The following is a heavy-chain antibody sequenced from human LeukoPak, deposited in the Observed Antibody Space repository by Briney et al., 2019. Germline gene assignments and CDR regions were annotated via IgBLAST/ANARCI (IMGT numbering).Heavy chain of an antibody. CDR1: GYTFIDYY. CDR3: ARGMFYYGSGSDTGDH. D-gene: IGHD3-10*01. V-gene: IGHV1-2*02. CDR2: ISPDSGGT. Sequence: ASVKVSCKASGYTFIDYYIHWVRQAPGQGLEFLGWISPDSGGTNYPQKFQGRVTLTRDTSISTAYMELSRLRSDDTAVYYCARGMFYYGSGSDTGDHWGQGTLVTVSS. J-gene: IGHJ4*02.